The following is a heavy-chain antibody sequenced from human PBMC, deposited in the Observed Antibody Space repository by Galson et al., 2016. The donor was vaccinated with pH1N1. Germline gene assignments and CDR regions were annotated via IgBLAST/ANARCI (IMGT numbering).Heavy chain of an antibody. CDR3: AHREYGDFVGSFDH. Sequence: VKPTQTLRLTCTLSRFSLSTSAVGVGWIRQPPGKALEWLALIFWNDDRYYRPSLKNRLTITKGTSENLVVLTMTNMDPVDTATYYCAHREYGDFVGSFDHWGQGALVTVSS. D-gene: IGHD4-17*01. CDR1: RFSLSTSAVG. J-gene: IGHJ4*02. CDR2: IFWNDDR. V-gene: IGHV2-5*01.